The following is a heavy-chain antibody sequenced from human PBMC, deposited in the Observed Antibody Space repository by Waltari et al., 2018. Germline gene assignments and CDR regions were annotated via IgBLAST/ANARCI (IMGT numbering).Heavy chain of an antibody. J-gene: IGHJ6*03. D-gene: IGHD2-15*01. V-gene: IGHV3-74*01. CDR3: AREGPQLSDYMDV. Sequence: EVQLVESGGRLVPPGGSLRISCAVSGFTFSTRWRQWVRQATGKGRVWVSRINKDGSSISYADSVEGRFTISRDNAKKTLYLQMNSLRAEDTGVYYCAREGPQLSDYMDVWGKGTTVNVSS. CDR2: INKDGSSI. CDR1: GFTFSTRW.